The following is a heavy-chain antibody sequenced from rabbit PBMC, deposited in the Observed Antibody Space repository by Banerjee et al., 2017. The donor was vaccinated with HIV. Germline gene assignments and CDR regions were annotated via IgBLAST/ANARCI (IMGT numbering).Heavy chain of an antibody. Sequence: MCWVRQAPGKGLELIACIYSSNGDKWYASWVNGRFTISRSTSLNTVDLKMTSLTVADTATYFCARSYAGKAMTSLNLWGPGTLVTVS. D-gene: IGHD4-2*01. CDR3: ARSYAGKAMTSLNL. V-gene: IGHV1S43*01. J-gene: IGHJ4*01. CDR2: IYSSNGDK.